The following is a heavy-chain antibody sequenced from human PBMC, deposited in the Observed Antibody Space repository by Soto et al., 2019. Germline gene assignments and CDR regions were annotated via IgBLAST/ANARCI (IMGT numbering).Heavy chain of an antibody. CDR1: CGSIISGGYS. CDR3: ARGSPKGSPS. V-gene: IGHV4-30-2*01. D-gene: IGHD2-15*01. CDR2: TYHSGST. Sequence: SETLSLTCAVSCGSIISGGYSWSWIRQPPGKGLEWIGYTYHSGSTYYNPSLKSRVAISVDRSKNQFSLKLSSVTAADTAVYYCARGSPKGSPSWGQGTLVTVSS. J-gene: IGHJ5*02.